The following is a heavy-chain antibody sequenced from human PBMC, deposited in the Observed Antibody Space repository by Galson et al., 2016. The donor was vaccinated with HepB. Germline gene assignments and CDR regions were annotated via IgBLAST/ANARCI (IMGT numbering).Heavy chain of an antibody. CDR2: IYGSGDRT. CDR1: GFTFSSYA. J-gene: IGHJ5*02. D-gene: IGHD2-21*02. CDR3: AKNRDVVVTAIDA. V-gene: IGHV3-23*01. Sequence: SLRLSCAASGFTFSSYAMSWVRQAPGKGLEWVSVIYGSGDRTYYADSVKGRFIISRDNSKNTLYLQMNSLRAEDTAVYYCAKNRDVVVTAIDAWGQGSLVTVSS.